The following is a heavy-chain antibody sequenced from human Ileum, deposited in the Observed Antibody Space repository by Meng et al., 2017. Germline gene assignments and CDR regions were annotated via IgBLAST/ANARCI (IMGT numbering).Heavy chain of an antibody. CDR2: ISGSGGST. CDR3: AKKACESTTCYRWYY. D-gene: IGHD2-2*02. CDR1: GFTLSNYD. J-gene: IGHJ4*02. V-gene: IGHV3-23*01. Sequence: GSLRLSCAASGFTLSNYDMSWVRQAPGKGLEWVSVISGSGGSTYYTDSVKGRFTISRDSSKNTLYLQMNSLRAEDTAVYYCAKKACESTTCYRWYYWGQGTLVTVSS.